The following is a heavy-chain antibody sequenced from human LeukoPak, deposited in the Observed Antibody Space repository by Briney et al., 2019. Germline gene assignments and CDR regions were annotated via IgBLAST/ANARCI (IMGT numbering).Heavy chain of an antibody. CDR1: GFTFNSYN. CDR2: ISSSSSYI. D-gene: IGHD3-22*01. J-gene: IGHJ1*01. CDR3: ARHGLYDSSDYWTFQH. Sequence: GGSLTLSCAASGFTFNSYNMNWVRQAPGKGLEWVSYISSSSSYIWYADSVKGRFTISRDNTKSSLYLQMNGLRAVDTAVYYCARHGLYDSSDYWTFQHWGQGTLVTVSS. V-gene: IGHV3-21*01.